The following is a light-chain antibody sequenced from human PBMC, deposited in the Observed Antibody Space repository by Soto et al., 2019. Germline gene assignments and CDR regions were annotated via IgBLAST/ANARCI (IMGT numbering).Light chain of an antibody. CDR1: QSISSW. Sequence: DIQMTQSPSTLSASVEDRVTITSRASQSISSWLAWYQQKPGKAPKLLIYKASTLQSGVPSRFSGSGSGTEFTLAISSLQPDDSATYYCQQYNDNWTFGQGTKV. CDR3: QQYNDNWT. J-gene: IGKJ1*01. V-gene: IGKV1-5*03. CDR2: KAS.